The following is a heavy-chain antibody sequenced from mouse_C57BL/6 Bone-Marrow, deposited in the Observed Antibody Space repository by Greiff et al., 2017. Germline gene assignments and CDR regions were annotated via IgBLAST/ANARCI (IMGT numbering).Heavy chain of an antibody. V-gene: IGHV1-55*01. CDR3: ARSDYYGSSYVGYYFDY. CDR1: GYTFPSYW. Sequence: QVQLQQPGAELVKPGASVKMSCKASGYTFPSYWITWVKQRPGKGLEWIGDIYPGSGSTTYNEKFKSKATLTVDTSSSTAYMKLSSLTSEDSAVYYGARSDYYGSSYVGYYFDYWGQGTTLTVSS. D-gene: IGHD1-1*01. J-gene: IGHJ2*01. CDR2: IYPGSGST.